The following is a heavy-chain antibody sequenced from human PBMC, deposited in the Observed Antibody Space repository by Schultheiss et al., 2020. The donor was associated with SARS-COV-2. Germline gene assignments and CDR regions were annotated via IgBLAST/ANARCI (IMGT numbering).Heavy chain of an antibody. CDR1: GGSFSGYY. CDR2: INHSGST. Sequence: SETLSLTCAVYGGSFSGYYWNWIRQPPGKGLEWIGEINHSGSTNYNPSLKSRVTISVDTSNIQFSLKLSSVTAADTAVYYCAREAAAAAGGWFDPWGQGTLVTVSS. J-gene: IGHJ5*02. D-gene: IGHD6-13*01. CDR3: AREAAAAAGGWFDP. V-gene: IGHV4-34*01.